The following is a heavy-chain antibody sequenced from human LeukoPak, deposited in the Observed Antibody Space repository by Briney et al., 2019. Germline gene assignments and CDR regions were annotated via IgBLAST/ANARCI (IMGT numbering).Heavy chain of an antibody. CDR3: ARDYDILTGYTKNPFDY. V-gene: IGHV1-18*01. CDR1: GYTFTSYG. Sequence: ASVKVSCKASGYTFTSYGISWVRQAPGQGLEWMGWISAYNGNTNYVQKLQGRVTMTTDTSTSTAYMELRSLRSDDTAVYYCARDYDILTGYTKNPFDYWGQGTLVTVSS. D-gene: IGHD3-9*01. CDR2: ISAYNGNT. J-gene: IGHJ4*02.